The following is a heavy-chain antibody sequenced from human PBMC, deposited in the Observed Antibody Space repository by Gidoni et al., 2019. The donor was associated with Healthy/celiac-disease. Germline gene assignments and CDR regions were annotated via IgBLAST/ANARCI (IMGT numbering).Heavy chain of an antibody. D-gene: IGHD6-25*01. Sequence: EVQLVESGGGLVHSGVSLRLPCAAAASTPCRYWSHWVRQAPGKGLVWVARIKSDGSSTSYADSVKGRFTISRDNAKNTLYLQMNSLRAEDTAVYYCARVSQRIAARSYYCGMDVWGQGTTVTVSS. CDR2: IKSDGSST. CDR1: ASTPCRYW. CDR3: ARVSQRIAARSYYCGMDV. J-gene: IGHJ6*02. V-gene: IGHV3-74*01.